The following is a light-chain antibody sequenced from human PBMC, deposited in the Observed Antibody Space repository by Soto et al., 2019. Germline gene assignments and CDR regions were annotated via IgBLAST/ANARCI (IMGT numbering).Light chain of an antibody. Sequence: EIVLTQSTGTLSLSPGESATLSCRASQSVSSSYLALYQHKPGQAPRLLIYGASSRATGIPDMFSGSGSGTAFTLTISRLEHEDFAVYYCQQYGSSPRTFGQGTKLEI. V-gene: IGKV3-20*01. J-gene: IGKJ1*01. CDR1: QSVSSSY. CDR3: QQYGSSPRT. CDR2: GAS.